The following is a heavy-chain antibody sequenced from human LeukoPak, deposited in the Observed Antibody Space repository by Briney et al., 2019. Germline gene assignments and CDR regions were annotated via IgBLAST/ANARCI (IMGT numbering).Heavy chain of an antibody. V-gene: IGHV3-23*01. CDR2: ISGSGGST. D-gene: IGHD5-12*01. J-gene: IGHJ4*02. CDR3: AKVPGYSGYEGVDY. Sequence: GGSLRLSCAASGFTFSSYAMSRVRQAPGKGLEWVSAISGSGGSTYYADSVKGHFTISRDNSKNTLYLQMNSLRAEDTAVYYCAKVPGYSGYEGVDYWGQGTLVTVSS. CDR1: GFTFSSYA.